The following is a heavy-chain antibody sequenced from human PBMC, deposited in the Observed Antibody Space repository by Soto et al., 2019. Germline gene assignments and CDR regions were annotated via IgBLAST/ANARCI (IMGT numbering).Heavy chain of an antibody. V-gene: IGHV3-53*01. J-gene: IGHJ4*02. CDR1: GFTVSNNY. CDR3: ATHPGGGGY. CDR2: IYSGGYT. Sequence: EVQLVESGGGLIQPGGSLRLSCAVSGFTVSNNYMSWVRQAPGKGLEGVSVIYSGGYTAYGDSVKGRFTISRDNSNNPINLQMNTGGPDATCLYYCATHPGGGGYWGQGTLVTVSS. D-gene: IGHD3-10*01.